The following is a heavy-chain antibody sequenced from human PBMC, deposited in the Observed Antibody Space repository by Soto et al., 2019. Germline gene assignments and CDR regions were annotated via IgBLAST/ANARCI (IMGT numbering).Heavy chain of an antibody. J-gene: IGHJ4*02. Sequence: EVQLLESGGGLVQPGGSLRLSCAASGFTFSSYAMNWVRQGPGKGLEWVSVISGSGGSTYYADSVKGRFTISRDNSKNSLDLQMNGLRAEDTAVYYCASRSSGWYFDYWGQGTLVTVSS. CDR1: GFTFSSYA. V-gene: IGHV3-23*01. CDR2: ISGSGGST. CDR3: ASRSSGWYFDY. D-gene: IGHD6-19*01.